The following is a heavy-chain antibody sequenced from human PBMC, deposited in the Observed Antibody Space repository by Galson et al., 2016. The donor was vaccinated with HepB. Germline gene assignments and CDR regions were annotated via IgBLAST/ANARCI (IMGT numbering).Heavy chain of an antibody. D-gene: IGHD2-8*01. V-gene: IGHV3-23*01. CDR2: ISGSGGTT. Sequence: SLRLSCAASGFTFSSYALSWVRQAPGKGLDWVSTISGSGGTTNYADSVKGRFTISRDNSKNTLYVQMNSLRAEDTAVYYCAKGECANGICYPSLWGQGTLVTVSS. CDR1: GFTFSSYA. J-gene: IGHJ4*02. CDR3: AKGECANGICYPSL.